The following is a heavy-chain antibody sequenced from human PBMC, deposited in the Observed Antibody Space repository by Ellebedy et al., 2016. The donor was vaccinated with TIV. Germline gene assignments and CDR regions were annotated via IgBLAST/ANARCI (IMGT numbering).Heavy chain of an antibody. Sequence: GESLKISCAASGFTVSSNYMSWVRQAPGKGLEWVSVIYSGGSTYYAYSVKGRFTISRDNSKNTLYLQMNSLRAEETAVYYWARGFDYYYYGMDVWGQGTTVTVSS. CDR1: GFTVSSNY. CDR3: ARGFDYYYYGMDV. D-gene: IGHD3-3*01. CDR2: IYSGGST. J-gene: IGHJ6*02. V-gene: IGHV3-53*01.